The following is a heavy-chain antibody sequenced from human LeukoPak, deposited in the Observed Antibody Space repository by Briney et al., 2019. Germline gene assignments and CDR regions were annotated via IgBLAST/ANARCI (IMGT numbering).Heavy chain of an antibody. Sequence: SETLSLTCTVSGGSIRSNTYYWGWIRQPPGKGLEWIGNIQYSGGTYFNPSLKSRVTISRDTSKNEFSLSLNSVTAADTAVYYCAGSWNAERSFDPWGQGTLVTVSS. CDR2: IQYSGGT. CDR3: AGSWNAERSFDP. D-gene: IGHD1-1*01. J-gene: IGHJ5*02. V-gene: IGHV4-39*07. CDR1: GGSIRSNTYY.